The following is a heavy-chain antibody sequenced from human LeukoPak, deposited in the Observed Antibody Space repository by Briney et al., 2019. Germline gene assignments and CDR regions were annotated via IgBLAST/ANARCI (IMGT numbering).Heavy chain of an antibody. CDR2: IWYDGSNK. CDR1: GFTFTNYG. V-gene: IGHV3-30*19. J-gene: IGHJ4*02. Sequence: GGSLRLSCAASGFTFTNYGFHWVRQAPGKGLEWVAAIWYDGSNKYYADSVKGRFTISRDNSKNTLFLQMNSLRVEDTAVYYCARDPQSSESYLFDYWGQGTLVTVSS. D-gene: IGHD3-10*01. CDR3: ARDPQSSESYLFDY.